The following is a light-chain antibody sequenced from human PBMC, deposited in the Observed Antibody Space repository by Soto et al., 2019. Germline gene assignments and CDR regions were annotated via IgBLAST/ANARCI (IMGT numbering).Light chain of an antibody. CDR1: SSSIGSNT. Sequence: QSVLTQPPSASGTPGQRVTISCSGGSSSIGSNTVNWYQQLPGTAPKLLIYSNNQRPSGVPDRFSGSNSGTSASLAISGLQSEDEADYYCATWEDSLNGRVFGGGTKLTVL. CDR2: SNN. CDR3: ATWEDSLNGRV. V-gene: IGLV1-44*01. J-gene: IGLJ3*02.